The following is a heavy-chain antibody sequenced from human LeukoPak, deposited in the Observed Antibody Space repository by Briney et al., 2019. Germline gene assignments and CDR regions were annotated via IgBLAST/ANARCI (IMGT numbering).Heavy chain of an antibody. CDR2: IYYSGST. CDR3: ARVVVAVAGTKFDY. D-gene: IGHD6-19*01. V-gene: IGHV4-59*01. CDR1: GGSTSSYY. Sequence: SETLSLTCTVSGGSTSSYYWSWIRQPPGKGLEWIGYIYYSGSTNYNPSLKSRVTISVDTSKNQFSLKLSSVTAADTAVYYCARVVVAVAGTKFDYWGQGTLVTVSS. J-gene: IGHJ4*02.